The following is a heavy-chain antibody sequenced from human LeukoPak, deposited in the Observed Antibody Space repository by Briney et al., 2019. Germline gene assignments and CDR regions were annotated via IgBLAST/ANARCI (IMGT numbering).Heavy chain of an antibody. D-gene: IGHD2-15*01. CDR2: IWYDGSNK. Sequence: GGSLRLSCAASGFTFSSYAMSWVRQAPGKGLEWVAVIWYDGSNKYYADSVKGRFTISRDNSKNTLYLQMNSLRAEDTAVYYCARDAGYCSGGSCYPGQFDYWGQGTLVTVSS. CDR3: ARDAGYCSGGSCYPGQFDY. CDR1: GFTFSSYA. J-gene: IGHJ4*02. V-gene: IGHV3-33*08.